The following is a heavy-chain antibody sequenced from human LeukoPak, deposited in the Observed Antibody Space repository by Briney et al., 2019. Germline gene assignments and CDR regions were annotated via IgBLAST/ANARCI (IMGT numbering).Heavy chain of an antibody. CDR3: ARPPFEYSSSSDWFDP. J-gene: IGHJ5*02. CDR1: GFTFSTYA. D-gene: IGHD6-6*01. V-gene: IGHV3-21*01. CDR2: ISSGSSYI. Sequence: GGSLRLSCAASGFTFSTYATNWVRQAPGKGLEWVSSISSGSSYIYYADSVKGRFTISRDNAKNSLYLQMNSLRAEDTAVYYCARPPFEYSSSSDWFDPWGQGTLVTVSS.